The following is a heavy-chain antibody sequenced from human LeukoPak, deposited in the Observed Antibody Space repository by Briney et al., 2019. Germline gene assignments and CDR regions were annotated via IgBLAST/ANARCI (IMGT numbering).Heavy chain of an antibody. Sequence: GRSLRLSCEASGFSFPNYGMHWVRQAPGKGLEWLAVVWWDGSQRYYADSVQGRFTISRDNPTKTLYLLMNRLRADDTAIYYCARTVRGDGDYEGQTAAAFDIWGQGTMVTVSS. CDR2: VWWDGSQR. CDR3: ARTVRGDGDYEGQTAAAFDI. V-gene: IGHV3-33*08. D-gene: IGHD4-17*01. CDR1: GFSFPNYG. J-gene: IGHJ3*02.